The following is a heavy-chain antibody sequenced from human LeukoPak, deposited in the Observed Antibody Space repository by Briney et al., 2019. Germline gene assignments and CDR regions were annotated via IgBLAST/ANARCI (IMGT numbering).Heavy chain of an antibody. CDR1: GFTFSCYW. CDR3: ARALAAAGSY. CDR2: INQDGSQK. Sequence: GGSLRLSCAASGFTFSCYWMHWVRQAPGKGLEWVANINQDGSQKYYVDSVKGRFTISRDNAKNSLYLQMNSLRAEDTAVYYCARALAAAGSYWGQGTLVTVSS. V-gene: IGHV3-7*01. D-gene: IGHD6-25*01. J-gene: IGHJ4*02.